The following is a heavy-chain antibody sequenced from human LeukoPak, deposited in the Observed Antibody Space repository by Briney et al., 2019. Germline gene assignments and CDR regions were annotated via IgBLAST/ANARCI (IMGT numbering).Heavy chain of an antibody. CDR1: GFTLSNSA. D-gene: IGHD6-6*01. V-gene: IGHV3-23*01. CDR2: FSGPGKT. CDR3: AKAWWSTSSGGDCI. Sequence: GGSLRLSCAASGFTLSNSAMSWVRQAPGKGLEWVSGFSGPGKTYYADSVKGRFTISRDTSKSTLHLQINSLRAEDTAVYYCAKAWWSTSSGGDCIWGQGTMVTVSS. J-gene: IGHJ3*02.